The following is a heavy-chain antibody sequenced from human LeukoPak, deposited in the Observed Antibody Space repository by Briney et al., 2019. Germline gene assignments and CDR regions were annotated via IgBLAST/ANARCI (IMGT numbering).Heavy chain of an antibody. J-gene: IGHJ1*01. CDR3: ARDYDSSGYYSFQH. CDR1: GFTFSRYW. V-gene: IGHV3-74*01. CDR2: INGDGSSI. Sequence: GGSLRLSCAASGFTFSRYWMHWVRQAPGRGLVWVSRINGDGSSIRYADSVKGRFTNSRDNAKNTLYLQMNSLRAEDTAVYYCARDYDSSGYYSFQHWGRGTLVTVSS. D-gene: IGHD3-22*01.